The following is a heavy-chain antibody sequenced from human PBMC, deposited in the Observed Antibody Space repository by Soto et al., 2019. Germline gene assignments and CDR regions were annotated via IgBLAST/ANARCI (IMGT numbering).Heavy chain of an antibody. J-gene: IGHJ6*03. D-gene: IGHD3-3*01. CDR2: IYPGDSDT. V-gene: IGHV5-51*01. Sequence: PGESLKISCKGSGYSFTSYWIGWVRQMPGKGLEWMGIIYPGDSDTRYSPSFQGQVTISADKSISTAYLQWSSLKASDTAMYYCARSHKVFSLYDFWSGYPGSYYCYYMDVWGKGTTVTVSS. CDR1: GYSFTSYW. CDR3: ARSHKVFSLYDFWSGYPGSYYCYYMDV.